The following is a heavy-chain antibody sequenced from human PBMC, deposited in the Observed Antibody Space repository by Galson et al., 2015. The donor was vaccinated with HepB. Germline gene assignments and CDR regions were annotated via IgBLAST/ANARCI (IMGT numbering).Heavy chain of an antibody. CDR3: ARVGRSGSYVLYYGMDV. V-gene: IGHV6-1*01. J-gene: IGHJ6*02. CDR1: GDSVSSNSAA. Sequence: CAISGDSVSSNSAAWNWIRQSPSRGLEWLGRTYYRSKWYNDYAVSVKSRITINPDTSKNQFSLQLNSVTPEDTAVYYCARVGRSGSYVLYYGMDVWGQGTTVTVSS. D-gene: IGHD1-26*01. CDR2: TYYRSKWYN.